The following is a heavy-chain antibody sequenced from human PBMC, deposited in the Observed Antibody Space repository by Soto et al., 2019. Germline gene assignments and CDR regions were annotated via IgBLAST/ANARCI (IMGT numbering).Heavy chain of an antibody. J-gene: IGHJ5*02. D-gene: IGHD5-12*01. CDR2: ITPIFGTA. CDR1: GGTFSSYA. Sequence: SVKVSCKASGGTFSSYAISWVRQAPGQGLEWMGGITPIFGTANYAQKFQGRVTITADESTSTAYMELSSLRSEDTAVYYCARDKVVATIRAWFDPWGQGTLVTVSS. V-gene: IGHV1-69*13. CDR3: ARDKVVATIRAWFDP.